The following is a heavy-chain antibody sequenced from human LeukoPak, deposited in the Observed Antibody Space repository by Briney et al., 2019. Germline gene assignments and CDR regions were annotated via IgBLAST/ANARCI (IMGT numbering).Heavy chain of an antibody. CDR1: GGSISSYY. Sequence: SETLSLTCTVSGGSISSYYWSWIRQPPGKGLEWIGYIYHSGSTYYNPSLKSRVTISVDRSKNQFSLKLSSVTAADTAVYYCARAYGSDPTLYYFDYWGQGTLVTVSS. CDR2: IYHSGST. V-gene: IGHV4-59*12. J-gene: IGHJ4*02. D-gene: IGHD3-10*01. CDR3: ARAYGSDPTLYYFDY.